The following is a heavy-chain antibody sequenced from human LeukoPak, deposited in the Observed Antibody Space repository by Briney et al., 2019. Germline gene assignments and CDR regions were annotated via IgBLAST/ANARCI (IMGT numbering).Heavy chain of an antibody. Sequence: GSLRLTCAVYGGSFSGYYWSWIRQPPGKGLEWIGEINHSGSTNYNPSLKSRVTISVDTSKNQFSLKLSSVTAADTAVYYCARHEGILWFGELLGYFDYWGQGTLVTVSS. D-gene: IGHD3-10*01. CDR3: ARHEGILWFGELLGYFDY. J-gene: IGHJ4*02. V-gene: IGHV4-34*01. CDR2: INHSGST. CDR1: GGSFSGYY.